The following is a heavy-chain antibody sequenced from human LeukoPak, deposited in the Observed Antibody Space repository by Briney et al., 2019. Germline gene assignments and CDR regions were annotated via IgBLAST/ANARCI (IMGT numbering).Heavy chain of an antibody. V-gene: IGHV3-23*01. D-gene: IGHD3-9*01. CDR2: LSGSGDST. CDR3: AKVLSLRRFDWVLYIDH. J-gene: IGHJ4*02. Sequence: GGSLRLSCAASGFTFSIYAMSWVRQAPGKGLEWVSTLSGSGDSTYYADSVKGRFTISRDNSKNTLYLQMNSLRAEDTAVYYCAKVLSLRRFDWVLYIDHWGRGTLVTVSS. CDR1: GFTFSIYA.